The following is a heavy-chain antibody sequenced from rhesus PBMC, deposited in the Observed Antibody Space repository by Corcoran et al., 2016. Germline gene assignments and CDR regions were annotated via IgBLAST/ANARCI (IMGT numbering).Heavy chain of an antibody. Sequence: QVQLQESGPGVVKPSETLSLTCAVSGGSISDSYRWRWIRQPPGKGLGWIGNIYGISTSPNTDPSLRSRVTISEDTSKNQFSLKLSSVTAADTAVYYCARVSSGWSDYFDYWGQGVLVTVSS. CDR2: IYGISTSP. V-gene: IGHV4S10*01. D-gene: IGHD6S26*01. CDR3: ARVSSGWSDYFDY. J-gene: IGHJ4*01. CDR1: GGSISDSYR.